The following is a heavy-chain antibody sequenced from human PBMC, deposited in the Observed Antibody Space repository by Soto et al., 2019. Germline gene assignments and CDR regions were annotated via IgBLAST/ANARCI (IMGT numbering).Heavy chain of an antibody. J-gene: IGHJ6*02. V-gene: IGHV1-69*01. CDR2: IIPIFGTA. CDR1: GGTFSSYA. Sequence: QVQLVQSGAEVKKPGSSVKVSCKASGGTFSSYAISWVRQAPGQGLEWMGGIIPIFGTANYAQKFQGRVTITADESTSTAYMELSSLRSEDTAVYDCAREANYYDSSGYTLGMDVWGQGTTVTVSS. D-gene: IGHD3-22*01. CDR3: AREANYYDSSGYTLGMDV.